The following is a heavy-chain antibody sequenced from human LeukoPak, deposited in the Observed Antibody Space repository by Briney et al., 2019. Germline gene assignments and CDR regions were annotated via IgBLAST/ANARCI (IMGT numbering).Heavy chain of an antibody. CDR3: AREPLYNWNGHGSFEI. Sequence: GGSLRLSCTASGFTFSDYYMSWIRQAPGKGLEWVSYISSTSSTIDYADSVKGRFTISRDNAKNSLYLQMNSLRADDTAVYYCAREPLYNWNGHGSFEIWGQGTMVTVSS. CDR1: GFTFSDYY. D-gene: IGHD1-1*01. CDR2: ISSTSSTI. V-gene: IGHV3-11*01. J-gene: IGHJ3*02.